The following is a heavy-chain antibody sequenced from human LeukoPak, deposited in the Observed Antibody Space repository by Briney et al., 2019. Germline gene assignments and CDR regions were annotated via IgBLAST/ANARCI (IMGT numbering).Heavy chain of an antibody. CDR3: ASSYSSSWDYYFDY. D-gene: IGHD6-13*01. V-gene: IGHV4-4*07. J-gene: IGHJ4*02. Sequence: SETLSLTCTVSGGSISSYYWSWIRQPAGKGLEWIGRIYTSGSTNYNPSLKSRVTMSVDTSKNQFSLKLSSVTAADTAVYYCASSYSSSWDYYFDYWGQGTLVTVSS. CDR2: IYTSGST. CDR1: GGSISSYY.